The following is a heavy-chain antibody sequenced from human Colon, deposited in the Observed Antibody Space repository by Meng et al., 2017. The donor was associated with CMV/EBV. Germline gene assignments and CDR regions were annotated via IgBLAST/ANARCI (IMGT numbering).Heavy chain of an antibody. CDR3: AKDLSNYASLPMDL. V-gene: IGHV3-48*03. D-gene: IGHD4-11*01. J-gene: IGHJ5*02. CDR2: ISSSATII. CDR1: GFTFSSYE. Sequence: LKISCAASGFTFSSYEMNWVRQAPGKGLEWVSYISSSATIIYYADSVKGRFTISRDNAKNSLYLQMNSLRAEDTAVYYCAKDLSNYASLPMDLWGQGTPVTVSS.